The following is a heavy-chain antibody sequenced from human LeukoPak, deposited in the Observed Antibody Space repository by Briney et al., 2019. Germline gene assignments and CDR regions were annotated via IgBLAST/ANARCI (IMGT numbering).Heavy chain of an antibody. J-gene: IGHJ4*02. CDR2: IYYSGST. V-gene: IGHV4-39*01. CDR3: ARPTFYYYDSSGYYERPFDY. Sequence: SETLSLTCTVSGGXISSSSYYWGWIRQPPGKGLEWIGSIYYSGSTYYNPSLKSRVTISVDTSKNQFSLKLSSVTAADTAVYYCARPTFYYYDSSGYYERPFDYWGQGTLVTVSS. D-gene: IGHD3-22*01. CDR1: GGXISSSSYY.